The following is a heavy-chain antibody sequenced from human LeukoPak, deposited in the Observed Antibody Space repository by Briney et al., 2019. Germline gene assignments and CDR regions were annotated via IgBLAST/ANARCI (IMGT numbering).Heavy chain of an antibody. V-gene: IGHV3-7*01. CDR3: ARDVGRGWFDY. Sequence: GGSLRLSCAASGFTFTSHWISWVRQVPGRGLELVGNTNEDGSEKNYVDSVKGRFTISRDNTKNTLYPQMNSLRAEDTAVYSCARDVGRGWFDYWGQGTLVTVSS. CDR1: GFTFTSHW. D-gene: IGHD6-19*01. J-gene: IGHJ4*02. CDR2: TNEDGSEK.